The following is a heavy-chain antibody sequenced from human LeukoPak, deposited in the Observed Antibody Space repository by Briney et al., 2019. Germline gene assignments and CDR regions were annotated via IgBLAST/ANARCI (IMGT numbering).Heavy chain of an antibody. CDR3: AKERTSSGPPGRFDNW. Sequence: GGSLRLSCAASGFTLSSYWMTWVRQAPGKGLEWVADIKHDGSETYYVDSVKGRFTISRDNAKKLLYLQMNSLRVEDTAVYYFAKERTSSGPPGRFDNW. J-gene: IGHJ5*01. CDR2: IKHDGSET. D-gene: IGHD6-25*01. V-gene: IGHV3-7*01. CDR1: GFTLSSYW.